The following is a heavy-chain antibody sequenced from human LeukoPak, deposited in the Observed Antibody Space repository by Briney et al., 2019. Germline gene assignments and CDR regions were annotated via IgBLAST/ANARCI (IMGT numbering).Heavy chain of an antibody. CDR2: IKSKADGGTT. J-gene: IGHJ4*02. D-gene: IGHD2-15*01. V-gene: IGHV3-15*01. Sequence: PEGSLRLSCAASGFTFSNAWMSWVRQAPGKGLEWVGRIKSKADGGTTDYAAPVKGRFTISRDDSKNTLYLQMNSLKTEDTALYYCTTAVAATGFDYWGQGTLVTVSS. CDR3: TTAVAATGFDY. CDR1: GFTFSNAW.